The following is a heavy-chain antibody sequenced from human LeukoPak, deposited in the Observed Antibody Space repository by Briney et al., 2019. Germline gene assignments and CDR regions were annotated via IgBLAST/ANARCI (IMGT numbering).Heavy chain of an antibody. V-gene: IGHV3-23*01. CDR2: ISGSGGST. D-gene: IGHD2-21*01. CDR1: GFTFSSYA. J-gene: IGHJ4*02. CDR3: AKAPVTSCRGAYCYPFDY. Sequence: GGSLRLSCAASGFTFSSYAMSWVRQAPGKGLEWVSAISGSGGSTYYADSVKGRFTISRDNSKNTLYLQMNSLRAEDAAVYYCAKAPVTSCRGAYCYPFDYWGQGTLVTVSS.